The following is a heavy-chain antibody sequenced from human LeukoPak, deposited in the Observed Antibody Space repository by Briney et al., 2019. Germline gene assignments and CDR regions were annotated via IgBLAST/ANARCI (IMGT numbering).Heavy chain of an antibody. CDR3: ARDEGKENGMDV. CDR1: GFTFSSYS. Sequence: GGSLRLSCAASGFTFSSYSMNWVRQAPGKGLEWVSSISASSNYIYYADSLKGRFTISRDNAKNSLYLQMNSLRAEDTAVYCCARDEGKENGMDVWGQGTTVTVS. V-gene: IGHV3-21*01. CDR2: ISASSNYI. J-gene: IGHJ6*02.